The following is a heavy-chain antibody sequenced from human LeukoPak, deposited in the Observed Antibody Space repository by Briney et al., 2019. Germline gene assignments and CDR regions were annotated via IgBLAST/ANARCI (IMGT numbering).Heavy chain of an antibody. CDR3: ARGLRWPDF. J-gene: IGHJ4*02. CDR2: IYQDASGA. Sequence: PGGSVRLSCKTSGLIYSDDWMNGLRQAPGKGPDGVANIYQDASGAPYVDSVRGRFTISRDNAKESVYLQMNSLRADDTAIYYCARGLRWPDFWGQGTLVTVSS. CDR1: GLIYSDDW. V-gene: IGHV3-7*03. D-gene: IGHD4-23*01.